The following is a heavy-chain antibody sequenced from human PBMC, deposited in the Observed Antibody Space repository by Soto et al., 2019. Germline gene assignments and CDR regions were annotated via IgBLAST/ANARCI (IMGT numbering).Heavy chain of an antibody. D-gene: IGHD3-3*01. J-gene: IGHJ4*02. CDR1: DGSISTYY. CDR3: ARDNSAFWGGYLDY. Sequence: SETLSLTCSVSDGSISTYYWSWVRQPAGKKLEWIGHIFTSGTTNYIPSLKSRVSMSLDTSKNQVSLKLRSVTAADTAVYYCARDNSAFWGGYLDYWGQGTPAT. V-gene: IGHV4-4*07. CDR2: IFTSGTT.